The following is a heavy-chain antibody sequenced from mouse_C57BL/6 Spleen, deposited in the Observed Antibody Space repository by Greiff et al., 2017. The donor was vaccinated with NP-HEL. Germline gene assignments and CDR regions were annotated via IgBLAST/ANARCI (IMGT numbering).Heavy chain of an antibody. CDR3: ARHYGRAHWYVDV. CDR2: INPSNGGT. V-gene: IGHV1-53*01. Sequence: QVQLQQPGTELVKPGASVTLSCKASGYTFTSYWMHWVKQRPGQGLEWIGNINPSNGGTNYNEKFKSKATLTVDKSSSTAYMQLSSMTSEDAAVYYCARHYGRAHWYVDVWGTGTTVTVSS. J-gene: IGHJ1*03. D-gene: IGHD1-1*01. CDR1: GYTFTSYW.